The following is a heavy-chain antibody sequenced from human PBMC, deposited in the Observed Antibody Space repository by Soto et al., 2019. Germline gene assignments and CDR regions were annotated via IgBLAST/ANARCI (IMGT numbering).Heavy chain of an antibody. D-gene: IGHD1-7*01. CDR1: GGSISSSSYY. CDR2: IYYSGST. CDR3: ARLGWNYGSYYYGMDV. V-gene: IGHV4-39*01. Sequence: SETLSLTCTVSGGSISSSSYYWGWIRQPPGKGLEWIGSIYYSGSTYYNPSLKSQVTISVDTSKNQFSLKLSSVTAADTAVYYCARLGWNYGSYYYGMDVWGQGTTVTVSS. J-gene: IGHJ6*02.